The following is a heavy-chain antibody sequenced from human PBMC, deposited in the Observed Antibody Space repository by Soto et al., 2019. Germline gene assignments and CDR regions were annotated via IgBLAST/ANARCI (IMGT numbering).Heavy chain of an antibody. CDR3: ARDPYSSSWSHYGMDV. CDR1: GDSVSSNSAA. Sequence: QTLSLTCAISGDSVSSNSAAWNWIRQSPSRGLEWLGRTYYRSKWYNDYAVSVKSRITINPDTSKNQFSLQLNSVTPEDTAVYYCARDPYSSSWSHYGMDVWGQGTTVTVSS. CDR2: TYYRSKWYN. V-gene: IGHV6-1*01. J-gene: IGHJ6*02. D-gene: IGHD6-13*01.